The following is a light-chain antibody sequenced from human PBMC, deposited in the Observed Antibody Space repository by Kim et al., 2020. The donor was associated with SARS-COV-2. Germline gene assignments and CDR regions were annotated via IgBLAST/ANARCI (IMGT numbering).Light chain of an antibody. V-gene: IGKV3-20*01. Sequence: EIVLTQSPGTLSLSPGERATLSCRASQSVSKNYLAWYQQKPGQAPRLLIYDASIRATGIPDRFSGSASGTDFTLTISRLEPEDFAVYYCQQCATSPLTFGGGTKVEI. CDR1: QSVSKNY. J-gene: IGKJ4*01. CDR2: DAS. CDR3: QQCATSPLT.